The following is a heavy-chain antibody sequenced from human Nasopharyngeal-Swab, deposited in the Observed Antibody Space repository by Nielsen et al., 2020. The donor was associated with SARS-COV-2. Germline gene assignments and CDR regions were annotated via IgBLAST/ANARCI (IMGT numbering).Heavy chain of an antibody. Sequence: WIRQPPGKGLEWVGRIGDKAHNYATTHAASVKGRFTISRDDSKNTAFLQMDSLKTEDTALYYCTTDYYFDYWGQGTLVTVSS. V-gene: IGHV3-73*01. CDR2: IGDKAHNYAT. CDR3: TTDYYFDY. J-gene: IGHJ4*02.